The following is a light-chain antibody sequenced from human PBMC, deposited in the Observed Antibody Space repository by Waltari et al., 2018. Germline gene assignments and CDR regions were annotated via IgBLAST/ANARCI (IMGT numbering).Light chain of an antibody. CDR3: QQYGSSPYT. V-gene: IGKV3-20*01. J-gene: IGKJ2*01. CDR2: GAS. Sequence: EFVLTQSPGTLSLSPGERATLSCRASQSFSSCYLAWYQQKPGQAPRLLIYGASSRATDIPDRFSGSGSGTDFTLTITRLEPEDFAVYYCQQYGSSPYTFGQGTKLEIK. CDR1: QSFSSCY.